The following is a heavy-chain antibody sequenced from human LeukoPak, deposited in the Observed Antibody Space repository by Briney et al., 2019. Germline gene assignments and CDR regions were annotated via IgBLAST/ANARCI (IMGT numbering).Heavy chain of an antibody. D-gene: IGHD3-22*01. V-gene: IGHV3-66*01. CDR2: IYSGGST. Sequence: GGSLRLSCAASGFTVSSNYMSWVRQAPGKGLEWVSVIYSGGSTYYADSVKGRFTISRDNSKNTLYLQMNSLRAEDTAVYYCARGPSRWLIPEYYFDYWGQGTLVTVSS. CDR1: GFTVSSNY. J-gene: IGHJ4*02. CDR3: ARGPSRWLIPEYYFDY.